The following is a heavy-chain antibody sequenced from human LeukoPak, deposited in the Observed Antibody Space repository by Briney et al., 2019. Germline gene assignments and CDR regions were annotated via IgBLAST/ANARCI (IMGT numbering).Heavy chain of an antibody. D-gene: IGHD1-26*01. CDR3: TRVIFSGPYFDY. Sequence: PGGSLRLSCAASGFTFSSYWMTWVRQAPGKGLEWVAFIRYDGSNKYYADSVKGRFTISRDNAKNSLYLQMNSLRAEDTAVYYCTRVIFSGPYFDYWGQGTLVTVSS. J-gene: IGHJ4*02. V-gene: IGHV3-30*02. CDR1: GFTFSSYW. CDR2: IRYDGSNK.